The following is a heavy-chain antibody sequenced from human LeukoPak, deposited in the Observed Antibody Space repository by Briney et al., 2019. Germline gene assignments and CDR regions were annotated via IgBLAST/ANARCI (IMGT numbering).Heavy chain of an antibody. CDR1: GFTFSSYS. CDR3: ARDHYDFWSGETNYYYYYGMDV. J-gene: IGHJ6*02. D-gene: IGHD3-3*01. CDR2: ISSSSSYI. Sequence: GGSLRLSCAASGFTFSSYSMNWVRQAPGKGLEWVSSISSSSSYIYYADSVKGRFTISRDNAKNSLYLQMNSLRAEDTAVYYCARDHYDFWSGETNYYYYYGMDVWGQGTTVTVSS. V-gene: IGHV3-21*01.